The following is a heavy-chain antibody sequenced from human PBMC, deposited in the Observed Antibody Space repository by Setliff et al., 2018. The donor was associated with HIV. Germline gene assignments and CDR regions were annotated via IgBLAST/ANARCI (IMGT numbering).Heavy chain of an antibody. CDR2: IYYSGTT. J-gene: IGHJ5*02. V-gene: IGHV4-38-2*01. CDR3: ARHRYSSSINWFNP. Sequence: SETLSLTCAASGFIFSDFYMSWIRQPPGKGLEWIGSIYYSGTTYYNPSLKSRVTMSIDTSQNQFSLKLTSVTATDTAVYYCARHRYSSSINWFNPWGQGTLVTVSS. D-gene: IGHD6-13*01. CDR1: GFIFSDFY.